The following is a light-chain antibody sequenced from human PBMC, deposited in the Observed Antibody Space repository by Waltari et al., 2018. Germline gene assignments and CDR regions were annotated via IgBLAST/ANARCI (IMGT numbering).Light chain of an antibody. V-gene: IGKV3-15*01. J-gene: IGKJ1*01. Sequence: DIVMTQSPATLSVSPGERATLSCRASQSVTSNLAWYQHRPGQPPRLLIYGASTRPTGIPARFSGSGSGTEFTHNISGLQSDDFAVYYCQHYHTWLPKKFGQGTRVEIK. CDR2: GAS. CDR1: QSVTSN. CDR3: QHYHTWLPKK.